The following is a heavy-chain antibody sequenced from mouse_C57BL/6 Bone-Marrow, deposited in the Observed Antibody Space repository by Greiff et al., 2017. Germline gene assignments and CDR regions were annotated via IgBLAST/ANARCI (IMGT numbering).Heavy chain of an antibody. CDR3: ARRKDYGYEGFAY. V-gene: IGHV1-81*01. CDR1: GYTFTSYG. CDR2: IYPRSGNT. J-gene: IGHJ3*01. Sequence: QVQLQQSGAELARPGASVKLSCKASGYTFTSYGISWVKQRTGQGLEWIGEIYPRSGNTYYNEKFKGKAPLTADTSSRTAYMALRRLTYEDSAVYCRARRKDYGYEGFAYWGQGTLVTVSA. D-gene: IGHD2-2*01.